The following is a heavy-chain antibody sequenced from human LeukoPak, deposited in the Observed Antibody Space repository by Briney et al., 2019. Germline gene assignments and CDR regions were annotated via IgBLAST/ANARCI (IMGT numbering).Heavy chain of an antibody. D-gene: IGHD3-10*01. Sequence: SETLSLTCTVSGGSISSYYWSWIRQPPGKGLEWIGYIYYSGGTNYNPSLKSRVTISVDTSKNQFSLKLSSVTAADSAVYYCARGYGSGLMDVWGQGTTVTVSS. V-gene: IGHV4-59*01. CDR2: IYYSGGT. CDR1: GGSISSYY. J-gene: IGHJ6*02. CDR3: ARGYGSGLMDV.